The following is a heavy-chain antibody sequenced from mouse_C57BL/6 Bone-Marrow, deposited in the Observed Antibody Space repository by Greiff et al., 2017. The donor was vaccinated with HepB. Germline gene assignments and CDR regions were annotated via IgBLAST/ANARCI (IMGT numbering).Heavy chain of an antibody. CDR1: GFTFSNYW. D-gene: IGHD2-10*01. CDR3: TGDPTIPSYWYFDV. V-gene: IGHV6-3*01. Sequence: EVMLVESGGGLVQPGGSMKLSCVASGFTFSNYWMNWVRQSPEKGLEWVAQIRLKSDNYATHYAESVKGRFTISRDDSKSSVYLQMNNLRAEDTGMYYCTGDPTIPSYWYFDVWGTGTTVTVSS. CDR2: IRLKSDNYAT. J-gene: IGHJ1*03.